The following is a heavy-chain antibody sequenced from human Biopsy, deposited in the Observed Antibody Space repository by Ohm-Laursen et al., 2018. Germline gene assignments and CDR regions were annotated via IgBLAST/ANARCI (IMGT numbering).Heavy chain of an antibody. CDR1: GGSINSNDYY. CDR3: ARHRSSSARNYYHDMDV. V-gene: IGHV4-39*01. D-gene: IGHD6-6*01. Sequence: SETLSLTWTVAGGSINSNDYYWGWIRQTPGEGLQWIGSLYHNGHTYENPSLRSRLTLSIDKSKNLFSLRLISVTAADTAVYYCARHRSSSARNYYHDMDVWGQGTTVTVSS. J-gene: IGHJ6*02. CDR2: LYHNGHT.